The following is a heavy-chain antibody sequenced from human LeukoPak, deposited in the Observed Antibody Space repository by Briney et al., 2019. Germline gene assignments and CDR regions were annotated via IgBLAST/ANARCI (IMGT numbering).Heavy chain of an antibody. Sequence: PGGSLRLSCAASGFTFDDYTMHWVRQAPGKGLEWVSLISWDGGSTYYADSVKGRFTISRDNSKNSLYLQMNSLRTEDTALYYCAKDIDIHSSSPTGYMDVWGKGTTVTVSS. CDR1: GFTFDDYT. CDR2: ISWDGGST. D-gene: IGHD6-6*01. J-gene: IGHJ6*03. CDR3: AKDIDIHSSSPTGYMDV. V-gene: IGHV3-43*01.